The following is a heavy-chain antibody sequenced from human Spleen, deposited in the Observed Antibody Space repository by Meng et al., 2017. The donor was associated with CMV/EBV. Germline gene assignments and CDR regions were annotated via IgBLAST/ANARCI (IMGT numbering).Heavy chain of an antibody. D-gene: IGHD2-2*01. V-gene: IGHV3-66*02. CDR3: ASMCSSTSCSSHYYGMDV. J-gene: IGHJ6*02. CDR2: IYSGGNT. Sequence: GESLKISCAASQFSVRINYMSWVRQAPGKGLEWVSVIYSGGNTYYADSVKGRFTISRDISKNTVYLQINTLSGEDTAVYYCASMCSSTSCSSHYYGMDVWGQGTTVTVSS. CDR1: QFSVRINY.